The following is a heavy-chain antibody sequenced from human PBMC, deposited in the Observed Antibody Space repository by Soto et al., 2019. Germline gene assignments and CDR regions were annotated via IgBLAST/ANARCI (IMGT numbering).Heavy chain of an antibody. Sequence: KFQGRVTITRDTSASTAYMELSSLRSEDTAVYYCARDMGFGLSDYWGQGTLVTFSS. D-gene: IGHD3-10*01. CDR3: ARDMGFGLSDY. J-gene: IGHJ4*02. V-gene: IGHV1-3*01.